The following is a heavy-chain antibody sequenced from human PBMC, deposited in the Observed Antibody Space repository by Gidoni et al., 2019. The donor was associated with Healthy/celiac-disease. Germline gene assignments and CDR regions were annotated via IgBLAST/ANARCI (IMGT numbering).Heavy chain of an antibody. CDR1: DDYA. Sequence: DDYAMHWVRQAPGKGLEWVSLISGDGGSTYYADSVKGRFTISRDNSKNSLYLQMNSLRTEDTALYYCANPMATDPIGSDAFDIWGQGTMVTVSS. CDR2: ISGDGGST. J-gene: IGHJ3*02. CDR3: ANPMATDPIGSDAFDI. D-gene: IGHD5-12*01. V-gene: IGHV3-43*02.